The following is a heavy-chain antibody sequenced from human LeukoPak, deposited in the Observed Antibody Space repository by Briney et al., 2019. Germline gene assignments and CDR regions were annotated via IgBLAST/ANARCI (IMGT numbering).Heavy chain of an antibody. Sequence: GASVKVSCKASGYTFTSYDINWVRQATGQGLEWMGWMNPNSGNTGYAQKFQGRVTMTRNTSISTAYMELSSLRSEDTAVYYSARGPYYDSSGYSFFDYWGQGTLVTVSS. V-gene: IGHV1-8*01. CDR1: GYTFTSYD. CDR3: ARGPYYDSSGYSFFDY. CDR2: MNPNSGNT. D-gene: IGHD3-22*01. J-gene: IGHJ4*02.